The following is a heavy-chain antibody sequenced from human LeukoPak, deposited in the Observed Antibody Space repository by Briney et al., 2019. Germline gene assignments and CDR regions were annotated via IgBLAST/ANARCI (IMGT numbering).Heavy chain of an antibody. Sequence: ASVKVSCKASGYTFTSYGISWVRQAPGQGLEWMGWISAYNGNTNYAQKLQGRVTMITDTSTSTAYMELRSLRSDDTAVYYCARDPLGGEQQLYYYYYGMDVWGQGTTVTVSS. V-gene: IGHV1-18*01. CDR1: GYTFTSYG. D-gene: IGHD6-13*01. CDR3: ARDPLGGEQQLYYYYYGMDV. CDR2: ISAYNGNT. J-gene: IGHJ6*02.